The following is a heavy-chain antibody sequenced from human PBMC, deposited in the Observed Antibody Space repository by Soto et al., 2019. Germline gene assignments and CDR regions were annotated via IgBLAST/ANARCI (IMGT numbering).Heavy chain of an antibody. Sequence: GGSLRLSCAASGFTFSSYAMSWVRQAPGKGLEWVSAISGSCGSTYYADSVKGRFTISRDNSKNTLYLQMNSLRAEDTAVYYCAKDGQWAYYYDSSGPRGAVDIWGQGTMVTVSS. CDR1: GFTFSSYA. D-gene: IGHD3-22*01. V-gene: IGHV3-23*01. J-gene: IGHJ3*02. CDR2: ISGSCGST. CDR3: AKDGQWAYYYDSSGPRGAVDI.